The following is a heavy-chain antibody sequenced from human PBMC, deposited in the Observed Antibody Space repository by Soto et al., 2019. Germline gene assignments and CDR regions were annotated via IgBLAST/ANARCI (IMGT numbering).Heavy chain of an antibody. CDR3: ARRSGTGGDY. V-gene: IGHV5-51*01. D-gene: IGHD1-7*01. Sequence: PWESRKISCKFSVYSFTSYWIGWVRQMPGKGLEWMGIIYPGDSDTRYSPSFQGQFTISADKSISTAYLQWSSLKASDTAMYYCARRSGTGGDYWGQGTLVTVSS. CDR1: VYSFTSYW. CDR2: IYPGDSDT. J-gene: IGHJ4*02.